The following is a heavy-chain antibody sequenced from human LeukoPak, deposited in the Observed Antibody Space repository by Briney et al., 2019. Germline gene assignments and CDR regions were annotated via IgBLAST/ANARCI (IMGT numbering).Heavy chain of an antibody. D-gene: IGHD3-10*01. V-gene: IGHV4-61*02. CDR2: IYTSGST. CDR3: ARSYGSGVFDI. Sequence: SQTLSLTCTVSGGSISSGSYYWSWIRQPAGKGLEWIGRIYTSGSTYYNPSLKSRVTISVDTSKNQFSLKLSSVTAADTAVYYCARSYGSGVFDIWGQGTMVTVSS. CDR1: GGSISSGSYY. J-gene: IGHJ3*02.